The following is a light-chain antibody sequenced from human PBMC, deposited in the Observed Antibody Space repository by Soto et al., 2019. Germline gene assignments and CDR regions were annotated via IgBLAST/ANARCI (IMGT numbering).Light chain of an antibody. CDR1: QSVASIS. V-gene: IGKV3-20*01. CDR2: GAS. Sequence: EIVLTQSPGTLSLSPGERATLSCRASQSVASISLAWYQQKPGQAPRLLIYGASSRATGIPDRFSGSGSGTDFTLTISRLVPEDFAVYYCQHYGSSPRTFGQGTKVEI. J-gene: IGKJ1*01. CDR3: QHYGSSPRT.